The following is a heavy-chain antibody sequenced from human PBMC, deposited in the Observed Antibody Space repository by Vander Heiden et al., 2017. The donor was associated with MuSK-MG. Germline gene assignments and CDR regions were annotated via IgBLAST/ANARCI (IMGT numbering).Heavy chain of an antibody. Sequence: EVLLVESGGGMVRPGGSLRLSCGVSGFKFDDFGMRWVRQTPTKGLEWVSGINWNGKNIGYADSVKGRFAISRDKTKNILFLQMNSLRGEDTALYYCVRDSFDIVDVLRDSFKGSAFDFWGHGTLVTVSP. D-gene: IGHD3-9*01. V-gene: IGHV3-20*04. CDR1: GFKFDDFG. CDR2: INWNGKNI. CDR3: VRDSFDIVDVLRDSFKGSAFDF. J-gene: IGHJ3*01.